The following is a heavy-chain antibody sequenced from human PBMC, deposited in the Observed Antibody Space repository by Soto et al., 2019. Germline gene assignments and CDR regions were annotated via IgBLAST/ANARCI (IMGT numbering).Heavy chain of an antibody. Sequence: GTSVEVTWKACGGTLSSCAMSWVRQAPGQGLEWMGGIIPIFGTANYAQKFQGRVTITADESTSTAYMELNSLRPEDTAVYYCAKNEFYDSSGCLDHWGPGTLVTVSS. CDR1: GGTLSSCA. CDR3: AKNEFYDSSGCLDH. V-gene: IGHV1-69*13. D-gene: IGHD3-22*01. CDR2: IIPIFGTA. J-gene: IGHJ4*02.